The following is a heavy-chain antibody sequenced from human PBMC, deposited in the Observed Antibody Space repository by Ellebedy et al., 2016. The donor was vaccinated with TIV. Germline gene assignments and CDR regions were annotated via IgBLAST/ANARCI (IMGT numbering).Heavy chain of an antibody. D-gene: IGHD6-13*01. CDR2: IWYDGSNE. V-gene: IGHV3-33*08. J-gene: IGHJ4*02. CDR1: GFPFSSYG. CDR3: ARAVGTSGTGAPY. Sequence: GESLKISCVVSGFPFSSYGMHWVRQAPGKGLEWVAVIWYDGSNEYYADSVKGRFTISRDNSKNTLHLQMNSLRVEDTAVYYCARAVGTSGTGAPYWGQGTLVSVSS.